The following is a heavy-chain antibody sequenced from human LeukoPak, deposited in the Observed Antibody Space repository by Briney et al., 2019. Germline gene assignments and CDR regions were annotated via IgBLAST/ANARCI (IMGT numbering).Heavy chain of an antibody. CDR2: IRFDGSNK. D-gene: IGHD3-3*01. CDR3: AKGLLRFLEWTFDP. V-gene: IGHV3-30*02. CDR1: GFTFSSYG. J-gene: IGHJ5*02. Sequence: PGGSLRLSCAVSGFTFSSYGMHWVRQAPGKGLEWVAFIRFDGSNKYYADSVKGRFTISRDNSKNTVYLQMNSLRAEDTAVYYCAKGLLRFLEWTFDPWGQGTLVTVSS.